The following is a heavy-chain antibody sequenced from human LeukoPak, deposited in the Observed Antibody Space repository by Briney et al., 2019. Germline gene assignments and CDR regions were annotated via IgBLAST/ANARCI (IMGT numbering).Heavy chain of an antibody. Sequence: PGGSLRLSCAASGFTFSSYSMNWVRQAPGKGLEWVSYISIAGNTIYYADSVKGRFTISRDNAKNSLYLQLTSLRAEDTAVYYCARASGAGWLTPWGQGTLVTVSS. CDR1: GFTFSSYS. J-gene: IGHJ4*02. V-gene: IGHV3-48*04. CDR2: ISIAGNTI. D-gene: IGHD3-22*01. CDR3: ARASGAGWLTP.